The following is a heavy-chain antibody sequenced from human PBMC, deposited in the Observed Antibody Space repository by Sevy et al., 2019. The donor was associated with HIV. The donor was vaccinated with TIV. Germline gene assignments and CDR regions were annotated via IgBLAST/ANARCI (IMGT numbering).Heavy chain of an antibody. Sequence: SETLSLTCTVSGGSITDKKYYWAWIRQPPGKGLEWIGSISYGGSTYYNPSLQSRVTLSVDTCKNQFSLNLSSVTAADTAKYYCARRVAAAGQGNEYFQHWRRGTLVTVSS. CDR3: ARRVAAAGQGNEYFQH. V-gene: IGHV4-39*01. CDR2: ISYGGST. D-gene: IGHD6-13*01. J-gene: IGHJ1*01. CDR1: GGSITDKKYY.